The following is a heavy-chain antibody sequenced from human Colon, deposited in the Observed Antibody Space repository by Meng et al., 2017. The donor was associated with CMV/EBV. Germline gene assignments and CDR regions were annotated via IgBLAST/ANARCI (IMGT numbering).Heavy chain of an antibody. D-gene: IGHD2-15*01. Sequence: GGSLRLSCAGDGFSFEDYAMHWVRQVPGKGLEWVSGINWNGNNVFYADSVKGRFTISRDNAKSSLYLQMNSLRREDTALYYCAKDNEDIVLMLGAGNLPGAAFDGWGQGIMVTVSS. CDR1: GFSFEDYA. V-gene: IGHV3-9*01. CDR3: AKDNEDIVLMLGAGNLPGAAFDG. J-gene: IGHJ3*01. CDR2: INWNGNNV.